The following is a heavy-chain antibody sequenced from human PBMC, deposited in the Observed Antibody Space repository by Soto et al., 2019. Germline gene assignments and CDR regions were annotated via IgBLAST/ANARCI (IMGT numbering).Heavy chain of an antibody. CDR2: IYYSGST. CDR3: AIERRDGARLDP. Sequence: QVQLQESGPGLVKPSQTLSLTCTVSGGSISSGAYYWSWIRQPPGKGLEWIGYIYYSGSTYYNPSLKSRVTSSVDTSKHKFSLKLSSVTAADTAVYYCAIERRDGARLDPWGQGTLVTVSS. CDR1: GGSISSGAYY. V-gene: IGHV4-30-4*01. J-gene: IGHJ5*02.